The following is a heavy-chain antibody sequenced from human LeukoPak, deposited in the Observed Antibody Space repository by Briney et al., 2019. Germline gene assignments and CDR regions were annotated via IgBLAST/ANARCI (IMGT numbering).Heavy chain of an antibody. V-gene: IGHV3-23*01. CDR1: GFTFDDYT. D-gene: IGHD3-22*01. CDR2: ISGSGGST. CDR3: AKCGLDYYDSSGYHDLDY. Sequence: GGSLRLSCAASGFTFDDYTMHWVRQAPGKGLEWVSAISGSGGSTYYADSVKGRFTISRDNSKNTLYLQMNSLRAEDTAVYYCAKCGLDYYDSSGYHDLDYWGQGTLVTVSS. J-gene: IGHJ4*02.